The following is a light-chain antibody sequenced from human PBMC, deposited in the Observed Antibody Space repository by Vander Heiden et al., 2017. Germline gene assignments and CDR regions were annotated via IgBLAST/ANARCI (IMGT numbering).Light chain of an antibody. CDR3: SSYTSSSILYV. CDR1: SSDVGGYNY. V-gene: IGLV2-14*01. CDR2: DVS. Sequence: QSAQTQPASVSGSPGQSITISCTGTSSDVGGYNYVSWYQQHPGKAPKLMIYDVSNRPSGVSNRFSGSKSGNTASLTISGLQAEDEADYYCSSYTSSSILYVFGTGTKVTVL. J-gene: IGLJ1*01.